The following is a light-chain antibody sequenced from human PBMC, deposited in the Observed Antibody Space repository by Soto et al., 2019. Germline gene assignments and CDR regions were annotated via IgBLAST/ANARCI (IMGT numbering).Light chain of an antibody. CDR3: QQFNKWPPV. CDR2: DAS. Sequence: EKVMTQSPATLSVPPGERATLSCRASQSVRSNLAWYQQKPGQPPRLLIYDASNRATGIPARFSGSGSGTEFTLIISSLQSEDFAVYYCQQFNKWPPVFGPGTKVDIK. CDR1: QSVRSN. V-gene: IGKV3-15*01. J-gene: IGKJ3*01.